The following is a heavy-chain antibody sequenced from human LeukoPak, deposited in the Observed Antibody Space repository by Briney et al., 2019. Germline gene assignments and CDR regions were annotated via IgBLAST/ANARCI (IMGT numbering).Heavy chain of an antibody. CDR1: GFTFDDYA. CDR2: ISWNSGSI. CDR3: ARAYGPDAFDI. J-gene: IGHJ3*02. Sequence: HPGRSLRLSCAASGFTFDDYAMHWVRQAPGKGLEWVSGISWNSGSIGYADSVKGRFTISRDNAKNSLYLQMNSLRAEDTAVYYCARAYGPDAFDIWGQGTMVTVSS. V-gene: IGHV3-9*01. D-gene: IGHD4-17*01.